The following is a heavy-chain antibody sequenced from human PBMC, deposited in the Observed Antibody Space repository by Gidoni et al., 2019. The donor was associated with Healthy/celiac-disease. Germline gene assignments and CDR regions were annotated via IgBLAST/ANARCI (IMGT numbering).Heavy chain of an antibody. CDR2: IYYSGST. J-gene: IGHJ4*02. D-gene: IGHD3-16*01. CDR3: ARTSPLGVY. Sequence: QLQLQESGPGLVKPSETLSLTCTVSGGSISSSSYYWGWIRQPPGKWLEWIGSIYYSGSTYYNPSLKSRVTISVDTSKNQFSLKLSSVTAADTAVYYCARTSPLGVYWGQGTLVTVSS. CDR1: GGSISSSSYY. V-gene: IGHV4-39*01.